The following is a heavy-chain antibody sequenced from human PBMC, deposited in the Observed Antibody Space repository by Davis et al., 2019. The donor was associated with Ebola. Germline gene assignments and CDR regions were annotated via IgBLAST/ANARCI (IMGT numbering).Heavy chain of an antibody. D-gene: IGHD5-12*01. V-gene: IGHV4-59*11. CDR3: AYTSLSVATNRYYYFGMDV. CDR1: GVFIRDHY. CDR2: ISSSGST. J-gene: IGHJ6*02. Sequence: SETLSLTCTVSGVFIRDHYWNWIRQSPGKGLERLGYISSSGSTKYNPSLKSRVSMAVDTSKNQFSLKLTSVTTADTAVYYCAYTSLSVATNRYYYFGMDVWGQGTTVTVSS.